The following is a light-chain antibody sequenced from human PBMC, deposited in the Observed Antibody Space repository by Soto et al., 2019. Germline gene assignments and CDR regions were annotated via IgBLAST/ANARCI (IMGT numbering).Light chain of an antibody. Sequence: DIQMTQSPSTLSASVGDRVTITCRASQSISSWLAWYQQKPGKAPKLLIYKASSLESGVPSRFSGSGSGTEFPLHHRSLQPDDFATYYCQQYNSYSPWTFGQGTKVEIK. CDR3: QQYNSYSPWT. V-gene: IGKV1-5*03. CDR2: KAS. CDR1: QSISSW. J-gene: IGKJ1*01.